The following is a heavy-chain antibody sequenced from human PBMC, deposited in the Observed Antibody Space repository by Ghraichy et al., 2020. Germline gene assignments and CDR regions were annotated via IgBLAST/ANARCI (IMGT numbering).Heavy chain of an antibody. CDR1: GFTFRKYW. Sequence: GALRLSCAASGFTFRKYWMSWVRQAPGKGLEWVANINRDGSDKYSVDSVKGRFTISRDNAHNSLYLQMKSLRAEDTAMYFCARDYWGAPDYWGQGTLVTVSS. D-gene: IGHD7-27*01. V-gene: IGHV3-7*01. J-gene: IGHJ4*02. CDR2: INRDGSDK. CDR3: ARDYWGAPDY.